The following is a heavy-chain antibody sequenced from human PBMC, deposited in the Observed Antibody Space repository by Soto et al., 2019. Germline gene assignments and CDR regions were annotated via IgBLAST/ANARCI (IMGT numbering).Heavy chain of an antibody. CDR1: GVTFSNAW. J-gene: IGHJ4*02. Sequence: GGSLRLSCAASGVTFSNAWMSWVRKAPGKGLEWVGRSKSKTEGGTTDYAAPVTARCTISRDDSKNSLYLQMNSLKTDGTAVEYCTPSGCYVQDFDYWGQGTLVTVSS. CDR2: SKSKTEGGTT. V-gene: IGHV3-15*01. CDR3: TPSGCYVQDFDY. D-gene: IGHD6-19*01.